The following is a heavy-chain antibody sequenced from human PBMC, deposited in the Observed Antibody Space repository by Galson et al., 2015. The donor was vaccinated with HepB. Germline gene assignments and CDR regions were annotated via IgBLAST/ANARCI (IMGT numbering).Heavy chain of an antibody. D-gene: IGHD2-21*02. Sequence: SLRLSCAASGFTVSNSYMSWVRQAPGKGLEWLSVIYSGGHAFYADSVQGRFTISRDTSKNTVYLQMNSLRVEDTAVYYCASPFCIGGNCYPLWYWGLGTLVAVSS. V-gene: IGHV3-53*01. CDR2: IYSGGHA. CDR1: GFTVSNSY. CDR3: ASPFCIGGNCYPLWY. J-gene: IGHJ4*02.